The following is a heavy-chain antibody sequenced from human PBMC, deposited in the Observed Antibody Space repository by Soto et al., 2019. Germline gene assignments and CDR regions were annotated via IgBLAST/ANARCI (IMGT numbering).Heavy chain of an antibody. CDR3: AHTVARGAYWETFDY. CDR1: GFSLTTNGVG. V-gene: IGHV2-5*02. D-gene: IGHD1-26*01. J-gene: IGHJ4*02. Sequence: QITLKESGPTLVKPTQTLTLTCTVSGFSLTTNGVGVGWFRQPPGKALEWLALIYRDDDKRYRPSLQSRVTVTRDNTKNQVVLTMPNMDPVDTATYYCAHTVARGAYWETFDYWGQGALVTVSS. CDR2: IYRDDDK.